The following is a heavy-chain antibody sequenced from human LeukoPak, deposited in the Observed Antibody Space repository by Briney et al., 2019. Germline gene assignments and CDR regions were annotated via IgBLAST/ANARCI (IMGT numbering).Heavy chain of an antibody. CDR2: INPSGGST. J-gene: IGHJ6*03. CDR1: GYTFTSYY. D-gene: IGHD3-16*01. Sequence: ASVKVSCKASGYTFTSYYVHWVRQAPGQGLEWMGIINPSGGSTSYAQKFQGRVTMTRDMSTSTVYMELSSLRSEDTAVYYCARDLGGTTGDYYYYYMDVWGKGTTVTVSS. V-gene: IGHV1-46*01. CDR3: ARDLGGTTGDYYYYYMDV.